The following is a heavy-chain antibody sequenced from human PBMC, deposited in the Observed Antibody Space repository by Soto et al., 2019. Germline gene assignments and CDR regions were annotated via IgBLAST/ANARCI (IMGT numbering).Heavy chain of an antibody. D-gene: IGHD2-21*02. J-gene: IGHJ4*02. CDR2: VSFDGSDQ. CDR3: AKTLHGDSTGAFDS. V-gene: IGHV3-30*18. Sequence: GGSLRLSCAASGFTFSNSGMHWVRQTPGKGLEWVSLVSFDGSDQYYADSVKGRFTISRDNFNNTLFLQMNSLRAEDTAVYYCAKTLHGDSTGAFDSWGLGTLVTVSS. CDR1: GFTFSNSG.